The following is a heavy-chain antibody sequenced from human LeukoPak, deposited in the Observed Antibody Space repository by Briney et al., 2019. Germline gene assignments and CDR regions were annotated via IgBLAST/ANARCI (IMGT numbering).Heavy chain of an antibody. J-gene: IGHJ3*02. CDR1: GGTFSSYA. Sequence: SVKVSCKASGGTFSSYAISWVRQAPGQGLEWMGRIIPIFGIANYAQKLQGRVTMTTDTSTSTAYMELRSLRSDDTAVYYCATLSEMDAFDIWGQGTMVTVSS. CDR3: ATLSEMDAFDI. D-gene: IGHD1-26*01. V-gene: IGHV1-69*04. CDR2: IIPIFGIA.